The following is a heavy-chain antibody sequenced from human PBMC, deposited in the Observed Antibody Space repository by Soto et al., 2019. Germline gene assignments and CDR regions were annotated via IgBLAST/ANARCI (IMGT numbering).Heavy chain of an antibody. D-gene: IGHD3-22*01. CDR1: GYTFTGYY. V-gene: IGHV1-2*04. Sequence: ASVKVSCKASGYTFTGYYMHWVRQAPRQGLEWMGWINPNSGGTNYAQKFQGWVTMTRDTSISTAYMELSRLRSDDTAVYYCARDKYYDSSGYYLDYWGQGTLVTVSS. CDR2: INPNSGGT. J-gene: IGHJ4*02. CDR3: ARDKYYDSSGYYLDY.